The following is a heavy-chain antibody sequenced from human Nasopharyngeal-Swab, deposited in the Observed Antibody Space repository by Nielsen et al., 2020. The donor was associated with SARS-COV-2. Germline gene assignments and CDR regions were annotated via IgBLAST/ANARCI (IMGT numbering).Heavy chain of an antibody. CDR1: GFTFSSYG. J-gene: IGHJ3*02. CDR3: ARDNPPGQEDAFDI. CDR2: IWYDGSNK. Sequence: GGSLRLSCAASGFTFSSYGMHWVRQAPGKGLEWVAVIWYDGSNKYYADSVKGRFTISRDNSKNTLYLQMNSLRAEDTAVYYCARDNPPGQEDAFDIWGQETMVTVSS. D-gene: IGHD1-14*01. V-gene: IGHV3-33*01.